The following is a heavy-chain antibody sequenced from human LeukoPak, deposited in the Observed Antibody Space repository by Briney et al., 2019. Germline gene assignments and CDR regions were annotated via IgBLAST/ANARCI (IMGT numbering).Heavy chain of an antibody. J-gene: IGHJ4*02. CDR2: FDPEDGET. D-gene: IGHD3-3*01. Sequence: GASVKVSCKVSGYTLTELSMHWVRQAPGKGLEWMGGFDPEDGETIYAQKFQGRVTMTEDTSTDTAYMELSSLRSEDTAVYYCATLAPRAYYDFWSGYQSFDYWGQGTLVTVSS. V-gene: IGHV1-24*01. CDR1: GYTLTELS. CDR3: ATLAPRAYYDFWSGYQSFDY.